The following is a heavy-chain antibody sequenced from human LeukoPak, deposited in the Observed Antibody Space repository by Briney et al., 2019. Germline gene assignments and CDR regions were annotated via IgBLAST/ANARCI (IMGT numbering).Heavy chain of an antibody. J-gene: IGHJ4*02. V-gene: IGHV4-4*07. D-gene: IGHD3-10*01. CDR3: AREIYGSGSYYFDY. Sequence: SETLSLTCTVSGGSISSYDWSWIRQPAGKGLEWIGRIYISGNTYYNSSLKSRVTMSVDTSKNQLSLKLSSVSAADTAVYYCAREIYGSGSYYFDYLGQGTPVTVSS. CDR2: IYISGNT. CDR1: GGSISSYD.